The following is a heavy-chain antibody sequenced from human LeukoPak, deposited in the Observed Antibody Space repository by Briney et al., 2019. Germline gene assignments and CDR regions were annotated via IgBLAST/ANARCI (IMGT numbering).Heavy chain of an antibody. Sequence: GGSLRLSCAASGFTFSSYSMNWIRQAPGKGLEWVSSISSSSSYIYYADSVKGRFTISRDNAKNSLYLQMNSLRAEDTAVYYCAGYAGAPSTFDYWGQGTLVTVSS. V-gene: IGHV3-21*01. CDR1: GFTFSSYS. CDR2: ISSSSSYI. J-gene: IGHJ4*02. D-gene: IGHD2-2*01. CDR3: AGYAGAPSTFDY.